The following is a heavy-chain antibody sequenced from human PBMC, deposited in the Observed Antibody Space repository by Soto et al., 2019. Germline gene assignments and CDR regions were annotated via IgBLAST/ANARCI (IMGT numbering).Heavy chain of an antibody. CDR2: INSDGSST. Sequence: EVQVVESGGGLVQPGGSLRLSCAASGFTFSSYWMYWVRQAPGKGLVWVSRINSDGSSTNYADSVKGRFTISRDNAKNTLYRQMNSVRAEDTAVYYCGSVGMWGAGAFDSWGQGTMVTVSS. J-gene: IGHJ3*02. CDR3: GSVGMWGAGAFDS. CDR1: GFTFSSYW. V-gene: IGHV3-74*01. D-gene: IGHD3-16*01.